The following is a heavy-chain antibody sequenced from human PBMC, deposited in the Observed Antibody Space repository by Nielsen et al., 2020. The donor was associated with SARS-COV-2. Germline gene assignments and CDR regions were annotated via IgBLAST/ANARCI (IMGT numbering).Heavy chain of an antibody. V-gene: IGHV3-21*01. Sequence: SVKGRFTISSDNGKNSLYLQMNSLRSEDTALYYCTRGFYSQSDYWGQGTLVTVSS. J-gene: IGHJ4*02. CDR3: TRGFYSQSDY. D-gene: IGHD2-15*01.